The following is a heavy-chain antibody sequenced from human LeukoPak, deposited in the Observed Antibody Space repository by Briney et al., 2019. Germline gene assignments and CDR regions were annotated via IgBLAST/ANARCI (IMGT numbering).Heavy chain of an antibody. J-gene: IGHJ4*02. V-gene: IGHV3-21*01. CDR2: VSTGSNYI. CDR1: GFTFSSYS. D-gene: IGHD3-16*02. CDR3: AKGRGQSYPHYYFDS. Sequence: PGGSLRLSCTASGFTFSSYSLNWVRQAPGKGLEWVSSVSTGSNYIYYADSVKGRFTISRDNDKNSLYLQMNSLRPEDTAVYYCAKGRGQSYPHYYFDSWGQGTLVTVSS.